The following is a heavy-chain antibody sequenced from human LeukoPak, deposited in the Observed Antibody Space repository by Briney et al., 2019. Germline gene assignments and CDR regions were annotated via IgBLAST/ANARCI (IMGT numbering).Heavy chain of an antibody. CDR3: AKGVVPAANYNWFDP. CDR1: GFTFDDYG. V-gene: IGHV3-20*04. J-gene: IGHJ5*02. D-gene: IGHD2-2*01. Sequence: PGGSLRLSCAASGFTFDDYGMSWVRQAPGKGLEWVSGINWNGGSTGYADSVKGRFTISRDNSKNTLYLQMNSLRAEDTAVYYCAKGVVPAANYNWFDPWGQGTLVTVSS. CDR2: INWNGGST.